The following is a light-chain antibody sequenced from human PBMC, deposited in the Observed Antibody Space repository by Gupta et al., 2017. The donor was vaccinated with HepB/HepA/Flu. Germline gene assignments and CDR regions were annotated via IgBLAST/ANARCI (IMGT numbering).Light chain of an antibody. CDR1: SSNIGNNY. J-gene: IGLJ3*02. CDR2: DNN. Sequence: QSVLTQPPSVSAAPGQKVTFSCSGSSSNIGNNYVSWYQQLPGTATKLLIYDNNKRPSGIPDRFSGSKSGTSATLGITGLQTGDEADYYCGTWDSSLSAGFGGGTKLTVL. CDR3: GTWDSSLSAG. V-gene: IGLV1-51*01.